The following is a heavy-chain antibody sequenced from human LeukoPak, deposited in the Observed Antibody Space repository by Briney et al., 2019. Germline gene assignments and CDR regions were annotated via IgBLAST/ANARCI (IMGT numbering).Heavy chain of an antibody. J-gene: IGHJ4*02. Sequence: GGSLRLSCAASGFTVSSNYMSWVRQAPGKGLEWVSVIYSGGSTYYADSVKGRFTISRDNSKNTLYLQMNSLRAEDTAVYYCATQGGSGWSWGYFDYWGQGTLVTVSS. D-gene: IGHD6-19*01. CDR3: ATQGGSGWSWGYFDY. CDR1: GFTVSSNY. CDR2: IYSGGST. V-gene: IGHV3-66*01.